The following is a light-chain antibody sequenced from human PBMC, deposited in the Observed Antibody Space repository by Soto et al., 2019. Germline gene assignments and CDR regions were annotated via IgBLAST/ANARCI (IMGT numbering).Light chain of an antibody. CDR3: QQYGGSPLT. CDR1: QSVSSSS. CDR2: GVS. V-gene: IGKV3-20*01. J-gene: IGKJ4*01. Sequence: EIVLTQSPGTLSLSPGDSATLSCRASQSVSSSSLAWYQQKPGQAPRLLFFGVSNRAAGVPDRFGGSGSGTDFTLPISRLEPEDFAVYYCQQYGGSPLTFGGGTKVEIK.